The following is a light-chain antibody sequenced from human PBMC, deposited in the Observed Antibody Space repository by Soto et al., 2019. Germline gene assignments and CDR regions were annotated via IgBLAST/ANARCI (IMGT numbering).Light chain of an antibody. CDR3: QHGKTFPFT. CDR1: HGVSGW. J-gene: IGKJ3*01. Sequence: IQMTQSPSSVSASVGDTVTLSCQTSHGVSGWLAWYQQKPGKAPTLLIYAVSNLQSGVPSRFSGSGSGTDFSLAITDLQPQDLATYFCQHGKTFPFTFGPGTKVEVK. V-gene: IGKV1-12*01. CDR2: AVS.